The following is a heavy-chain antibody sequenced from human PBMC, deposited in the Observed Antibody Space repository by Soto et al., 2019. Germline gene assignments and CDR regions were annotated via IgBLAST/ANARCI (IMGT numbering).Heavy chain of an antibody. J-gene: IGHJ3*02. V-gene: IGHV3-33*01. CDR1: GFTFSSYG. Sequence: GGSLRLSCAASGFTFSSYGMHWVRQAPGKGLEWVAVIWYDGSNKYYADSVKGRFTISRDNSKNTLYLQMNSLRAEDTAVYYCARALYDYVWGSYRPGAFDIWGQGTMVTVSS. CDR3: ARALYDYVWGSYRPGAFDI. CDR2: IWYDGSNK. D-gene: IGHD3-16*02.